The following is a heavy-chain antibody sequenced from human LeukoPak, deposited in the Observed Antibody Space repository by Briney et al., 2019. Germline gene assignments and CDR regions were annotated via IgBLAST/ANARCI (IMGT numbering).Heavy chain of an antibody. V-gene: IGHV1-2*02. Sequence: ASVKVSCKASGYTFTGYYMHWVRQAPGQGLEWMGWISPNSGGTNYAQKFQGRVTMTRDTSISTAYMELSRLRSDDTAVYYCARGATITVFYFQHWGQGTLVTVSS. CDR2: ISPNSGGT. D-gene: IGHD5-12*01. CDR1: GYTFTGYY. CDR3: ARGATITVFYFQH. J-gene: IGHJ1*01.